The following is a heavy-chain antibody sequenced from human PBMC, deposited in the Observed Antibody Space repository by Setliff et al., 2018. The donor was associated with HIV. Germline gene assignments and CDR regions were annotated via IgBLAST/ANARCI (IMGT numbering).Heavy chain of an antibody. J-gene: IGHJ6*03. D-gene: IGHD6-13*01. CDR1: SGSITSGGYY. V-gene: IGHV4-61*09. CDR3: ARDRGGAAAGGYYYMDV. Sequence: SETLSLTCTVSSGSITSGGYYWSWIRQPAGKGLEWIGHIHPTERTNYNPSLKSRVTISVDTSKNQFSLELNFVTAADTAVYYCARDRGGAAAGGYYYMDVWAKGTTVTVSS. CDR2: IHPTERT.